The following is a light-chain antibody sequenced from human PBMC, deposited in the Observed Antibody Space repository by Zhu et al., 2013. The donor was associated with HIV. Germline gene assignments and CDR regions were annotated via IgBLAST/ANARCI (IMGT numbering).Light chain of an antibody. CDR1: QSVSSS. Sequence: DIQMTQSPSTVSASVGDRVSLTCRASQSVSSSLAWYQHKPGKAPKLLIYDASILESGVPSRFSGSGFETEFTLTISGLRPDDFATYYCQQYDGYSRYTFGQGTKLEMK. CDR2: DAS. CDR3: QQYDGYSRYT. V-gene: IGKV1-5*01. J-gene: IGKJ2*01.